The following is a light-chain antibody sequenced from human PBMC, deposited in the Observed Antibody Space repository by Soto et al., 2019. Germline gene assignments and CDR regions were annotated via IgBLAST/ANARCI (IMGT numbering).Light chain of an antibody. CDR3: QQYYSTPWT. Sequence: VLTQSPDSLAVSLGERATIICKSSQSVLYSSNNMNYLAWYQQKAGQPPKLLIYWASTRESGVPDRFGGSGSGTEFTLTINSLQAEDVAVYYCQQYYSTPWTFGQGTKVEIK. V-gene: IGKV4-1*01. J-gene: IGKJ1*01. CDR1: QSVLYSSNNMNY. CDR2: WAS.